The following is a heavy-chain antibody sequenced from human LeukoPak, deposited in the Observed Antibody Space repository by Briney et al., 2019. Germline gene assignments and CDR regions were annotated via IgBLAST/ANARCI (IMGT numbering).Heavy chain of an antibody. V-gene: IGHV1-8*03. D-gene: IGHD5-18*01. CDR1: GYTFTTYG. CDR2: MNPNSGNT. Sequence: ASVKVSCKASGYTFTTYGINWVRQATGQGLEWMGWMNPNSGNTGYAQKFQGRVTITRNTSISTAYMELSSLRSEDTAVYYCARVIRYSYGYWYFDLWGRGTLVTVSS. CDR3: ARVIRYSYGYWYFDL. J-gene: IGHJ2*01.